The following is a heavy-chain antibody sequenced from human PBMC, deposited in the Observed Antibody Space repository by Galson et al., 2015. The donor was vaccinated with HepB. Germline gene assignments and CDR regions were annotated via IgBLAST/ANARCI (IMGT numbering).Heavy chain of an antibody. V-gene: IGHV3-21*01. CDR3: ARDSRADYGDSGHKGVFDY. CDR2: IDTSGDYI. CDR1: GFSFSDYT. D-gene: IGHD4-17*01. J-gene: IGHJ4*02. Sequence: SLRLSCAASGFSFSDYTIHWVRQAPGKGLEWVSSIDTSGDYIYYGDSVKGRFTISRDNAKNSVYLQMKSLRGEDTAIYFCARDSRADYGDSGHKGVFDYWGQGTLVTVSS.